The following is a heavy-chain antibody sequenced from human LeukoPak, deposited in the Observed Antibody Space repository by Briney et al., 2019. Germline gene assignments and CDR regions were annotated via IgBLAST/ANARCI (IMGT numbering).Heavy chain of an antibody. CDR2: TYYRSKWYN. J-gene: IGHJ4*02. Sequence: SQTLSLTCVVSGDSVSSKNGAWNWIRQSPSRGLEWLGRTYYRSKWYNDYAESMEGRMTISQDTSKNQYSLHLNSVAPDDTAVYYSARDFGTTGWHTFDYWGQGTLVTVSS. CDR1: GDSVSSKNGA. CDR3: ARDFGTTGWHTFDY. V-gene: IGHV6-1*01. D-gene: IGHD6-19*01.